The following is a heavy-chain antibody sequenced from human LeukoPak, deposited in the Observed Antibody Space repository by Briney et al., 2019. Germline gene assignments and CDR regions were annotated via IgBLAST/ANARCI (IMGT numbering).Heavy chain of an antibody. CDR2: IRFDGSTK. Sequence: GGSLRLSCAASGFTFSSYVMHWVRQAPGKGLEWVAFIRFDGSTKYYTDSVKGRFTISRDNSKNTLYLQMNSLRAEDTALYYCAKALYDSSGYYPMDAFDSWGQGTLVTVSS. V-gene: IGHV3-30*02. J-gene: IGHJ4*02. CDR1: GFTFSSYV. D-gene: IGHD3-22*01. CDR3: AKALYDSSGYYPMDAFDS.